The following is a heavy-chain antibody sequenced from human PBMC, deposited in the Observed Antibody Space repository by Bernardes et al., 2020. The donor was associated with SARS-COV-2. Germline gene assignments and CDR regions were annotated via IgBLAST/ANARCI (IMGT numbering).Heavy chain of an antibody. D-gene: IGHD2-2*01. J-gene: IGHJ6*03. CDR3: ATDGCSRTSCYGLAYYYYMDV. V-gene: IGHV3-53*05. Sequence: GGSLRLSCAASGFTVSSNYMSWVRQAPGKGLEWVSVIYSGGSTYYADSVKGRFTISRDDSKSTLYLQMNSLKNEDTAVYYCATDGCSRTSCYGLAYYYYMDVWGKGTTVIVSS. CDR2: IYSGGST. CDR1: GFTVSSNY.